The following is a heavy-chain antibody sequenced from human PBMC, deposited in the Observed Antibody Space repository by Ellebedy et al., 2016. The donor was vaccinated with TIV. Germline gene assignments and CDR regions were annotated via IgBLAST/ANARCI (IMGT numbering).Heavy chain of an antibody. V-gene: IGHV3-21*04. D-gene: IGHD3-10*01. CDR3: ARGRSFN. Sequence: GESLKISCAASGFTFSAYTMNWVRQAPGQGLEWVSSIGSDTKYIYYADSVKGRFTISRDNAKNSLYLQMNSLRAEDTAVYYCARGRSFNWGQGTLVTVSS. J-gene: IGHJ4*02. CDR1: GFTFSAYT. CDR2: IGSDTKYI.